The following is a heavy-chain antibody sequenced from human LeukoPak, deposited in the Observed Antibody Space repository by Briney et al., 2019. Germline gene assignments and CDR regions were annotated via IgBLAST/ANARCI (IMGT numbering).Heavy chain of an antibody. V-gene: IGHV1-2*02. CDR2: INPNSGGT. J-gene: IGHJ5*02. Sequence: ASVKVSCKASRYTFTSYYMHWVRQAPGQGLEWMGWINPNSGGTNYAQKFQGRVTMTRDTSISTAYMELSRLRSDDTAVYYCARGYDFWSGYGFDPWGQGTLVTVSS. D-gene: IGHD3-3*01. CDR3: ARGYDFWSGYGFDP. CDR1: RYTFTSYY.